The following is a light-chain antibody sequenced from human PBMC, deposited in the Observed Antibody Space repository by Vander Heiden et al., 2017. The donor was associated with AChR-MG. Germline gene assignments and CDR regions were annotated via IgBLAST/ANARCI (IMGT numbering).Light chain of an antibody. J-gene: IGKJ1*01. CDR3: QQYNNWPRT. Sequence: EIVMTPSPATLSVSPGERATTSCRPSQSVSSNLACYQQKPGQAHRLLIYGASTRATGIPARFSGSGSGTEFTLTISSLQSEDSAVYYCQQYNNWPRTFGQGTKVEIK. V-gene: IGKV3-15*01. CDR1: QSVSSN. CDR2: GAS.